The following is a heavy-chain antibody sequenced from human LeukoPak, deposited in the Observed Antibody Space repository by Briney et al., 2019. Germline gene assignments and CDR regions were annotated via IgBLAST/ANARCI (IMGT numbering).Heavy chain of an antibody. V-gene: IGHV4-30-2*01. CDR1: GGSISSGGYY. J-gene: IGHJ4*02. Sequence: SETLSLTCTVSGGSISSGGYYWSWIRQPPGKGLEWIGYIYHSGSTYYNPSLKSRVTISVDRSKNQFSLKLSSVTAADTAVYYCARVGYCSSTSCYWDIVVPWTWGQGTLVTV. CDR3: ARVGYCSSTSCYWDIVVPWT. D-gene: IGHD2-2*01. CDR2: IYHSGST.